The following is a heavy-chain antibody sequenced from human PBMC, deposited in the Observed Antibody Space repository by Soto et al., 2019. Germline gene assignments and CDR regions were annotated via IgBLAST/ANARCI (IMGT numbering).Heavy chain of an antibody. CDR1: GGSINIGGFY. V-gene: IGHV4-31*03. CDR3: ARRGFSYGGGYFDL. J-gene: IGHJ2*01. D-gene: IGHD5-18*01. Sequence: QVQLQESGPGLVKPSQTLSLTCTVSGGSINIGGFYWSWVRQHPGKGLEWIGYIYHSGSTYYNPSLRSRLKXXEXAYXNQFALKRSSVTAADTAVYYCARRGFSYGGGYFDLWGRGTLVTVSS. CDR2: IYHSGST.